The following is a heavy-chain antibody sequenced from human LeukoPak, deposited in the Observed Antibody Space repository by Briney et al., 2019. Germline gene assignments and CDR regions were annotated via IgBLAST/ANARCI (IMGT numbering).Heavy chain of an antibody. CDR3: ARLPAARLISGAFDI. CDR1: GASMTTYY. V-gene: IGHV4-59*01. Sequence: PSETLSLTCTVSGASMTTYYRSWIRQPPVKGLEWVAYIYSSGSTNYNPSLKSRLTISIDTSKKQFSLKMSSVTAADTALYYCARLPAARLISGAFDIWGQGTMVTVSS. CDR2: IYSSGST. D-gene: IGHD1-20*01. J-gene: IGHJ3*02.